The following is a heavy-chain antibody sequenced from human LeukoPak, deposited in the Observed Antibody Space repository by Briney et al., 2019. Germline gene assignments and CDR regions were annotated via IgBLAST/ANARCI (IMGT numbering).Heavy chain of an antibody. J-gene: IGHJ4*02. CDR1: GFTFSDNY. V-gene: IGHV3-11*04. D-gene: IGHD6-19*01. CDR3: ARDGGGAWFLDY. Sequence: GGSLRLSCAASGFTFSDNYMSWIRQAPGKGLEWVSYISSSGNTTYNADSVKGRFSITRDNAKNSLYLQMNSLSAEDTAVYYCARDGGGAWFLDYWGQGTLVTVSS. CDR2: ISSSGNTT.